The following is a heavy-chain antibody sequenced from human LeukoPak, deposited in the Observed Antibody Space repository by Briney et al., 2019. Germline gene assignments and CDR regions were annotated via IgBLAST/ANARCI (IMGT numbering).Heavy chain of an antibody. V-gene: IGHV3-30*14. CDR1: GFTFSSYA. CDR3: ARMRGYGDYVGFYYYYYGMDV. Sequence: PGRSLRLSCAASGFTFSSYAMHWVRQAPGKGLEWVAVISYDGSNKYYADSVKGRFTISRDNSKNTLYLQMNSLRAEDTAVYYCARMRGYGDYVGFYYYYYGMDVWGQGTTVTVSS. CDR2: ISYDGSNK. J-gene: IGHJ6*02. D-gene: IGHD4-17*01.